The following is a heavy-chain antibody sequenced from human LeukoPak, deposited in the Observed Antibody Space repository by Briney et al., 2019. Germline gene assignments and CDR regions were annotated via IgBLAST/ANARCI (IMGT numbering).Heavy chain of an antibody. Sequence: GGSLRLSCAASGFTFSSYSMNWVRQAPGKGLEWVSSISSSSSYIYYADSVKGRFTISRDNAKNSLYLQMNSLRAEDTAVYYCARDLGYYDSSLPPDIWGQGTTVTVSS. D-gene: IGHD3-22*01. CDR3: ARDLGYYDSSLPPDI. V-gene: IGHV3-21*01. CDR2: ISSSSSYI. CDR1: GFTFSSYS. J-gene: IGHJ6*02.